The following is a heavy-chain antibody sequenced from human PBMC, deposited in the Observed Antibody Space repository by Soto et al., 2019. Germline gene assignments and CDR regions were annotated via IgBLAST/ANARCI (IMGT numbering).Heavy chain of an antibody. J-gene: IGHJ6*02. D-gene: IGHD1-26*01. V-gene: IGHV3-33*01. Sequence: QVQLVESGGGVVQPGRSLRLSCAASGFTFSSYGMHWVRQAPGKGLEWVAVIWYDGSNKYYADSVKGRFTISRDNSKTTLYLQMNSRRAEDTAVYYCARVKGPGGELVSYYYYGMDVWGQGTTVTVSS. CDR1: GFTFSSYG. CDR2: IWYDGSNK. CDR3: ARVKGPGGELVSYYYYGMDV.